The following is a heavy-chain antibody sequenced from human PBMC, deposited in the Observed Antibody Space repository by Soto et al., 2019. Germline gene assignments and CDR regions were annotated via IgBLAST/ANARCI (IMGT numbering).Heavy chain of an antibody. Sequence: PGGSLRLSCAASGFTFSSYEMNWVRQAPGKGLEWVSYISSSGSTIYYADSVKGRFTISRDNAKNSLYLQMNSLRAEDTAVYYCARGGSRGYYFDYWGQGTLVTVSS. CDR3: ARGGSRGYYFDY. V-gene: IGHV3-48*03. CDR1: GFTFSSYE. CDR2: ISSSGSTI. D-gene: IGHD3-22*01. J-gene: IGHJ4*02.